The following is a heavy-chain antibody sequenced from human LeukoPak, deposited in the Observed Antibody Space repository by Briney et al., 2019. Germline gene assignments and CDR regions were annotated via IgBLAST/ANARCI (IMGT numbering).Heavy chain of an antibody. Sequence: PSETLSLTCAVYGGSFSGYYWSWIRQPPGKGLEWIGDINPSGSTYYNPSLKSRLTISVDTSKNQFSLKLRSVTAADTAVYYCARGRHDITMIVVVMTSVSYYLDVWGKGTTVTVS. V-gene: IGHV4-34*01. J-gene: IGHJ6*03. D-gene: IGHD3-22*01. CDR3: ARGRHDITMIVVVMTSVSYYLDV. CDR2: INPSGST. CDR1: GGSFSGYY.